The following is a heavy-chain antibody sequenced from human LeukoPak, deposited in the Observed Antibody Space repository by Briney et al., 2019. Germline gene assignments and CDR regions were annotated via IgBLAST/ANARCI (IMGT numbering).Heavy chain of an antibody. CDR1: GYPFIGYY. V-gene: IGHV1-18*04. CDR3: ARAGGWAREDYKGDAFDI. Sequence: ASVKVSCKSSGYPFIGYYINWVRQAPGQGLEWMGWISTYNGNSNYAQKLQDRVTMTTDTSTTTAYMDLRSLRSDDTAVYYCARAGGWAREDYKGDAFDIWGQRTMVTVSS. D-gene: IGHD6-19*01. CDR2: ISTYNGNS. J-gene: IGHJ3*02.